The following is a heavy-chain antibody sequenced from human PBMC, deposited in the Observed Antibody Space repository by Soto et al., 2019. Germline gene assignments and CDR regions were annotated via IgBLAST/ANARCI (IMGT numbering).Heavy chain of an antibody. CDR1: GFTVSSNY. CDR3: AREDYYDSSGYYGY. Sequence: GGSLRLSCAASGFTVSSNYMSWVRQAPGKGLEWVSVIYSGGSTYYADSVKGRFTISRDNSKNTLYLQMNSLRAEDTAVYYCAREDYYDSSGYYGYWGQGTQVTVS. V-gene: IGHV3-53*01. D-gene: IGHD3-22*01. CDR2: IYSGGST. J-gene: IGHJ4*02.